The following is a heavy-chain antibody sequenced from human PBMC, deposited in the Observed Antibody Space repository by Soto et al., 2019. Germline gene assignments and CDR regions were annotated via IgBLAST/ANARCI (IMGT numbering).Heavy chain of an antibody. Sequence: QITLKESGPTLVKPTQTLTLTCTFSGFSLSTSGVGVGWIRQPPGKALEWLALIYWDDDKRYSPTLRRRPTSNKDNSKSKVVLTMTNMDPVDTATYYCIQSRCGGDCLQSYASHYYNGMVVWGQETTVTVS. V-gene: IGHV2-5*02. CDR1: GFSLSTSGVG. J-gene: IGHJ6*02. CDR3: IQSRCGGDCLQSYASHYYNGMVV. D-gene: IGHD2-21*02. CDR2: IYWDDDK.